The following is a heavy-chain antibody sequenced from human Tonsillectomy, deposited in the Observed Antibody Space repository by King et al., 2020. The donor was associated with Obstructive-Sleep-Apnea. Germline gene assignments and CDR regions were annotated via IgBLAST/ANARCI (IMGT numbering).Heavy chain of an antibody. D-gene: IGHD6-13*01. J-gene: IGHJ4*02. CDR1: GYTFTSYY. V-gene: IGHV1-46*01. Sequence: QLVQSGAEVKKPGASVKVSCKASGYTFTSYYMHWVRQAPGQGLEWMGIINPFGGSTSYAQKFQGRVTMTRDTSTSTVYMELSSLRSEDTAVYYCARVPPDPFKGYSSSWYGEFDYWGQGTLVTVSS. CDR3: ARVPPDPFKGYSSSWYGEFDY. CDR2: INPFGGST.